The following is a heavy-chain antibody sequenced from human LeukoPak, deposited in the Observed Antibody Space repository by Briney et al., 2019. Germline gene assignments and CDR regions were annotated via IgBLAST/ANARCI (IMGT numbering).Heavy chain of an antibody. CDR3: ARTTSFTASGYDY. CDR2: MNPNNGDS. V-gene: IGHV1-8*03. Sequence: ASVKVSCTASVYTFTNYHINWVRQATGQGLECMGWMNPNNGDSGYAQKFQGRVTITRDTSISTAYMELRSLRSDDTAVYFCARTTSFTASGYDYWGQGTLVTVSS. D-gene: IGHD6-25*01. CDR1: VYTFTNYH. J-gene: IGHJ4*02.